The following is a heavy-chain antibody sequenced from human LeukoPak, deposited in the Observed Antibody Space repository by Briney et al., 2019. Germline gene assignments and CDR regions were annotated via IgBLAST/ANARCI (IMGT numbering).Heavy chain of an antibody. V-gene: IGHV4-4*02. D-gene: IGHD2/OR15-2a*01. J-gene: IGHJ3*02. CDR2: IHHGGTT. CDR1: GGSITSGNW. Sequence: SETLSLTCAVSGGSITSGNWWTWVRQSPGKGLEWIGEIHHGGTTNYNASLKSRVTISVDKSKNQFSLKLNSVTAADTAVYYCAKSNVYGLIDIWGQGTMVTVSS. CDR3: AKSNVYGLIDI.